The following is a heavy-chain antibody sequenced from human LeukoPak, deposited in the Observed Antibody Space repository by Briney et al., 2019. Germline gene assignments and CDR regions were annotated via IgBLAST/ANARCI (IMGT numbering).Heavy chain of an antibody. CDR1: GFTFSSYS. CDR2: ISSSSSYI. V-gene: IGHV3-21*01. J-gene: IGHJ4*02. D-gene: IGHD4-17*01. CDR3: ARTADYADYALDY. Sequence: PGGSLRLSCAASGFTFSSYSMNWVRQAPGKGLEWVSSISSSSSYIYYADSVKGRFTISRDNAKNSLYLQMNSLRAEGTAVYYCARTADYADYALDYWGQGTLVTVSS.